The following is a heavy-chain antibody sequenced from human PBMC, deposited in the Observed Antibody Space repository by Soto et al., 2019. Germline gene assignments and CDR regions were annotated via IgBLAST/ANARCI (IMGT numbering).Heavy chain of an antibody. Sequence: ASVKVSCKASGYTFTSYYMHWVRQAPGQGLEWMGIINPSGGSTSYAQKFQGRVTMTRDTSTSTVYMELSSLRSEATAVYYCARDLWGGSPYYYYYYGMDVWGQGTTVTVSS. CDR1: GYTFTSYY. D-gene: IGHD1-26*01. J-gene: IGHJ6*02. V-gene: IGHV1-46*01. CDR3: ARDLWGGSPYYYYYYGMDV. CDR2: INPSGGST.